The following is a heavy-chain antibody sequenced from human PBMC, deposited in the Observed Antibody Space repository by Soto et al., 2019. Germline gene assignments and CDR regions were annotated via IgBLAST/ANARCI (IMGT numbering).Heavy chain of an antibody. CDR3: ARDPSIAVAGIDAVDI. J-gene: IGHJ3*02. CDR1: PFSFSDHY. D-gene: IGHD6-19*01. V-gene: IGHV3-11*01. Sequence: GGSLRLSCAASPFSFSDHYMSWIRQAPGKGLEWVSYISSSGSTIYYADSVKGRFTISRDNAKNSLYLQMNSLRAEDTAVYYCARDPSIAVAGIDAVDIWGQGTRVTVS. CDR2: ISSSGSTI.